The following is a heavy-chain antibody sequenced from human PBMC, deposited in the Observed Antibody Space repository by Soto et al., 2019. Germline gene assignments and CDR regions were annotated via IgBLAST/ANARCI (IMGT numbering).Heavy chain of an antibody. Sequence: QVQLVESGGGVVQPGRSLRLSCAASGFTFSSYGMHWVRQAPGKGLEWVAVISYDGSNKYYADSVKGRLTISRDNSKNTLYLKINSLRAEDTAVYYCAKGQHCSTTSCYFYYYGGDVWVQGTTVAVSS. CDR3: AKGQHCSTTSCYFYYYGGDV. V-gene: IGHV3-30*18. D-gene: IGHD2-2*01. CDR2: ISYDGSNK. CDR1: GFTFSSYG. J-gene: IGHJ6*02.